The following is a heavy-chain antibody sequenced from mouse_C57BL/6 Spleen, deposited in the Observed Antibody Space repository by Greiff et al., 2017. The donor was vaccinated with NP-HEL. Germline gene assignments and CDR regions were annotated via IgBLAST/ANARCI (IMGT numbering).Heavy chain of an antibody. CDR3: TRVYYDYDRGFDC. J-gene: IGHJ2*01. D-gene: IGHD2-4*01. CDR2: ISSGGDYI. CDR1: GFTFSSYA. V-gene: IGHV5-9-1*02. Sequence: VQGVESGEGLVKPGGSLKLSCAASGFTFSSYAMSWVRQTPEKRLEWVAYISSGGDYINYAGTVKGRFTSSRDNARNPLYLQMSSLKYEDTAMYYCTRVYYDYDRGFDCWGQGTTLTVA.